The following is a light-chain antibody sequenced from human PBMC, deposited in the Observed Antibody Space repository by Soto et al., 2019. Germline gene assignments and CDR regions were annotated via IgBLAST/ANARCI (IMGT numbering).Light chain of an antibody. V-gene: IGLV2-14*03. CDR1: SNDVGSCNC. CDR3: SSYSTIATRV. J-gene: IGLJ1*01. CDR2: DVT. Sequence: QSALTQPASVSGSPGQSITISCTGTSNDVGSCNCVSWYQQHPGKAPKLLISDVTTRPSGVSNRFSGSKSASTASLTISGLQPEDEADYYCSSYSTIATRVFGSGTKLTVL.